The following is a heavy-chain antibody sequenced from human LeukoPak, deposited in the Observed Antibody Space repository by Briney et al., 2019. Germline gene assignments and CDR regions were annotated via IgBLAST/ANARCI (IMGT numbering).Heavy chain of an antibody. J-gene: IGHJ4*02. Sequence: PSETLSLTCSVSGASISSFYWSWIRQSPGKGLEWIGYIYYSGRTDYNPSFESRVTISVGTSKTQFSLSLNSVTAADTAFYYCARGPLPTIEYWGQGILVTVS. D-gene: IGHD5-12*01. V-gene: IGHV4-59*01. CDR1: GASISSFY. CDR3: ARGPLPTIEY. CDR2: IYYSGRT.